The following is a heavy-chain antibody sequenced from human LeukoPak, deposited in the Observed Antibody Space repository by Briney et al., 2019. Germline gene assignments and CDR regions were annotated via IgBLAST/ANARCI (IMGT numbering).Heavy chain of an antibody. CDR3: ARRIAAAGDEPFQD. Sequence: SETLSLTCTVSCGSISSGGYYWSWIRQHPGKGLEWFGSIYYSGSTYYNPSLRSRVTITVDKSKNQLSLKLNSVTAADMAVYYCARRIAAAGDEPFQDWGQGPLVTVSS. CDR1: CGSISSGGYY. CDR2: IYYSGST. D-gene: IGHD6-25*01. J-gene: IGHJ1*01. V-gene: IGHV4-39*01.